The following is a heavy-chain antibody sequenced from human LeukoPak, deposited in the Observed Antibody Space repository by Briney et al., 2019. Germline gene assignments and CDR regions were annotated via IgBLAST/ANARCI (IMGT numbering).Heavy chain of an antibody. CDR3: ARDRYSSGWYKGYYGMDV. J-gene: IGHJ6*02. CDR2: IYTSGST. Sequence: SENLSLTCTVAGGSISSYYWSWIRQPAGKGLEWIGRIYTSGSTNYNPSLKSRVTMSVDTSKNQFSLKLSSVTAADTAVYYCARDRYSSGWYKGYYGMDVWGQGTTVTVSS. CDR1: GGSISSYY. D-gene: IGHD6-19*01. V-gene: IGHV4-4*07.